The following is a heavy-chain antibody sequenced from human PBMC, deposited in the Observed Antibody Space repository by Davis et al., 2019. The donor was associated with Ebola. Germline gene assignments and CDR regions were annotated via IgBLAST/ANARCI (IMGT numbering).Heavy chain of an antibody. D-gene: IGHD3-22*01. CDR2: INPNSGGT. CDR3: ASGLKTYYESMDV. CDR1: GYTFTGYY. V-gene: IGHV1-2*04. J-gene: IGHJ6*02. Sequence: AASVKVSCKASGYTFTGYYMHWVRQAPGQGLEWMGWINPNSGGTNYAQKFQGWVTMTRDTSISTAYMELSRLRSEDTAVYYCASGLKTYYESMDVWGQGTTVTVSS.